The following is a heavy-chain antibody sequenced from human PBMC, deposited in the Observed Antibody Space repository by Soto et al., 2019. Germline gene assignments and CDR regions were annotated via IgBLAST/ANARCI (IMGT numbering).Heavy chain of an antibody. CDR2: IYYSGSM. CDR1: GGSISSGDYY. J-gene: IGHJ4*02. V-gene: IGHV4-30-4*01. CDR3: AIVIASIRSFDY. Sequence: SETLSLTCSVSGGSISSGDYYWSWIRQPPGKGLEWIGYIYYSGSMYYNPSLKSRVTISVDTSKNQFSLRLSSVTAADTAVYFCAIVIASIRSFDYRGQGTLVTASS. D-gene: IGHD2-21*01.